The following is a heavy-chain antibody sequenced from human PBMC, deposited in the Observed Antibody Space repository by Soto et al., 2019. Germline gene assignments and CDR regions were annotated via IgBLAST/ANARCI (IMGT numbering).Heavy chain of an antibody. V-gene: IGHV1-18*01. CDR1: GYTFTSYG. CDR2: ISAYNGNT. Sequence: EASVKVSCKASGYTFTSYGISWVRQAPGQGLEWMGWISAYNGNTNYAQKLQGRVTMTTDTSTSTAYMELRSLRSDDTAVYYCARSNRQVIAVAAPNYYYYYGMDVWGQGTTVTVSS. J-gene: IGHJ6*02. CDR3: ARSNRQVIAVAAPNYYYYYGMDV. D-gene: IGHD6-19*01.